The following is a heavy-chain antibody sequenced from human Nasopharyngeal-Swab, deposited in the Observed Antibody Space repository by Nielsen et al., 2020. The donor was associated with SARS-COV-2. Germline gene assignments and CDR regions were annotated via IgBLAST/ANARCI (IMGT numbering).Heavy chain of an antibody. D-gene: IGHD4-11*01. CDR2: INWSSGRK. CDR3: ARGTADYSNPSFDY. CDR1: GFTFDDYT. J-gene: IGHJ4*02. V-gene: IGHV3-9*01. Sequence: SLKISCAASGFTFDDYTMHWVRQAPGKGLEWVSGINWSSGRKGYADSVKGRFTISRDNAKNSLYLLVNSLRSEDTALYYCARGTADYSNPSFDYWGQGTLVTVPS.